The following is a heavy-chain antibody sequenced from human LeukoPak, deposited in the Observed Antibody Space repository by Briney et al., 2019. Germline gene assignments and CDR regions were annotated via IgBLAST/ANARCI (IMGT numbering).Heavy chain of an antibody. D-gene: IGHD6-13*01. V-gene: IGHV4-61*02. J-gene: IGHJ5*02. Sequence: SQTLSLTCTVSGGSISSGSYYWSWIRPPAGKGLEWIGRIYTSGSTNYNPSLKSRVTISVDTSKNQFSLKLSSVTAADTAVYYCAREKEQQLENWFDPWGQGTLVTVSS. CDR1: GGSISSGSYY. CDR2: IYTSGST. CDR3: AREKEQQLENWFDP.